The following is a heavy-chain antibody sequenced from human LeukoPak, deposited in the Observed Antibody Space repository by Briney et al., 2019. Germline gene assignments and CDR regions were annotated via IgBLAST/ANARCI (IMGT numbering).Heavy chain of an antibody. V-gene: IGHV3-21*01. Sequence: KAGGSLRLSCAASGFTFSSYSMNWVRQAPGKGLEWVSSISSSSSYIYYADSVKGRFTISRDNAKNSLYLQMNSLRAEDTAVYYCARELSGSYGEFDYWGQGTLVTVSS. CDR2: ISSSSSYI. CDR3: ARELSGSYGEFDY. D-gene: IGHD1-26*01. CDR1: GFTFSSYS. J-gene: IGHJ4*02.